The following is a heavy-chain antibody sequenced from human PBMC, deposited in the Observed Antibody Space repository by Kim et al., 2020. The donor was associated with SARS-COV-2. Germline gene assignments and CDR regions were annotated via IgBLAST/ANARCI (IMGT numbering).Heavy chain of an antibody. Sequence: GGSLRLSCAASGFTVSSNYMSWVRQAPGKGLEWVSVIYSGGSTYYADSVKGRFTISRDNSKNTLYLQMNSLRAEDTAVYYCARDPHCSSTSCYGTGDVWGQGTTVTVSS. CDR1: GFTVSSNY. CDR2: IYSGGST. V-gene: IGHV3-66*01. CDR3: ARDPHCSSTSCYGTGDV. J-gene: IGHJ6*02. D-gene: IGHD2-2*01.